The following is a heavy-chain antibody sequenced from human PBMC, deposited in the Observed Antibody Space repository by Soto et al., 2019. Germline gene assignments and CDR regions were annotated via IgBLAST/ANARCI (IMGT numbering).Heavy chain of an antibody. CDR1: GFIFQDYA. Sequence: GGSLRLSCAASGFIFQDYAMSWVRQAPGKGLEWVSTITSSDDITYSADSVRGRVTISRDNSKNTLYLQMNSLRAEDTAVYYCAKDYGDYAYYFDYSGQGTLVTVSS. D-gene: IGHD4-17*01. V-gene: IGHV3-23*01. CDR3: AKDYGDYAYYFDY. J-gene: IGHJ4*02. CDR2: ITSSDDIT.